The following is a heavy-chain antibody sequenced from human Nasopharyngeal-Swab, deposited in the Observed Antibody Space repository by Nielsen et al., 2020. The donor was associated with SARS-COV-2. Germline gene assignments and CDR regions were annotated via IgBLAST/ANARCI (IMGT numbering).Heavy chain of an antibody. CDR3: ARIAAPPWYFDL. D-gene: IGHD6-6*01. CDR2: IYHSGST. Sequence: SETLSLTCAVYGGSFSGYYWGWIRQPPGKGLEWIGSIYHSGSTYYNPSLKSRVTISVDTSKNQFSLKLSSVTAADTAVYYCARIAAPPWYFDLWGRGTLVTVSS. J-gene: IGHJ2*01. CDR1: GGSFSGYY. V-gene: IGHV4-38-2*01.